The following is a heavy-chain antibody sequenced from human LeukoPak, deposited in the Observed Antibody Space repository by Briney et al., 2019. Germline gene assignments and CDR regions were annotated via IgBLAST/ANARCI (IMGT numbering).Heavy chain of an antibody. CDR2: INPNNGGT. CDR3: ASPLWELPPGGFDP. Sequence: ASVKVSCKASGYTFTGYYIHWVRQAPGQGLEWMEWINPNNGGTNYAQKFQGRVTMTRDTSISTAYMELSRLRSDDTAVYYCASPLWELPPGGFDPWGQGTLVTVSS. CDR1: GYTFTGYY. J-gene: IGHJ5*02. V-gene: IGHV1-2*02. D-gene: IGHD1-7*01.